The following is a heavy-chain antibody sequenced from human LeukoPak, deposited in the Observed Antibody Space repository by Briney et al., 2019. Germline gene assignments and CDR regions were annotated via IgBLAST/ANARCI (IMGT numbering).Heavy chain of an antibody. CDR2: ISSSSSYI. D-gene: IGHD3-3*01. V-gene: IGHV3-21*01. CDR3: ARVYYDFWSGYGFDY. Sequence: GGSLRLFCAASGFTFSSYWMSWVRQAPGKGLEWVSSISSSSSYIYYADSVKGRFTISRDNAKNSLYLQMNSLRAEDTAVYYCARVYYDFWSGYGFDYWGQGTLVTVSS. CDR1: GFTFSSYW. J-gene: IGHJ4*02.